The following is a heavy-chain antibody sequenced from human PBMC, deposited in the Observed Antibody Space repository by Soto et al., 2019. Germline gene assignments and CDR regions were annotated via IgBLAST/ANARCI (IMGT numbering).Heavy chain of an antibody. CDR3: ARGDGITMIVYYFDY. CDR1: GGSFSGYY. CDR2: INHSGST. D-gene: IGHD3-22*01. J-gene: IGHJ4*02. Sequence: PSETLSLTCAVYGGSFSGYYWSWIRQPPGKGLEWIGEINHSGSTNYNPSLKSRVTISVDTSKNQFSLKLSSVTAADTAVYYCARGDGITMIVYYFDYWGQGTLVTSPQ. V-gene: IGHV4-34*01.